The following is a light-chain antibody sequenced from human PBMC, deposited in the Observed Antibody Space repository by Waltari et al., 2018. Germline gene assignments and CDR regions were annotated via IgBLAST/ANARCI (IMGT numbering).Light chain of an antibody. Sequence: DIQMTQSPSSLSASVGHRVTITCRASQIISSYLNWYQQKSGRAPKLLIYAASSLQSGVPSRFSGSGSGSGTDFTLTITSLQPEDFGTYYCQQSYSLPPTFGQGTKVEIK. J-gene: IGKJ1*01. CDR1: QIISSY. V-gene: IGKV1-39*01. CDR2: AAS. CDR3: QQSYSLPPT.